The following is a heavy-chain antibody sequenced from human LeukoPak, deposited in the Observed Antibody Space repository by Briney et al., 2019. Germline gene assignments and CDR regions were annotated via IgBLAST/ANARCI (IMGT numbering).Heavy chain of an antibody. Sequence: GASVKVSCKTSGYTFTGYHMHWVRQAPGQGLEWMGWTNPISGGTNYAQKFQGRVTMTRDTSISTFYMELYSLTPDDTAVYFCARGGWLSESSGYWGQGTLVTVSS. CDR1: GYTFTGYH. J-gene: IGHJ4*02. CDR3: ARGGWLSESSGY. V-gene: IGHV1-2*02. CDR2: TNPISGGT. D-gene: IGHD3-22*01.